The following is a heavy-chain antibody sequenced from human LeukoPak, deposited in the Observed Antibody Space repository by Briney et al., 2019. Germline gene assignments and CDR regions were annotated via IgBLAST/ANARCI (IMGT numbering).Heavy chain of an antibody. CDR3: ARLGYFGSGSPYYYYGMDV. V-gene: IGHV1-18*01. Sequence: GASVKVSCKASGYTFTSYGISWVRQAPGQGLEWMGWINTYSANTNYAQKLQGRVTMTTDTSTSTAYMELRSLRSDDTAVNYCARLGYFGSGSPYYYYGMDVWGQGTTVTVSS. J-gene: IGHJ6*02. CDR1: GYTFTSYG. CDR2: INTYSANT. D-gene: IGHD3-10*01.